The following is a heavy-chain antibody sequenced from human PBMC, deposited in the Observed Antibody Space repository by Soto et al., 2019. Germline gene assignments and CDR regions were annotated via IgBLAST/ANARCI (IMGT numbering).Heavy chain of an antibody. Sequence: ETLSLTCTVSGGSINTNNYYWGWVRQPPGKGLEWIGSVFYNGTTYYSPSLKSRVTISLAPSRTQFSLKLESVTAADTAVYFCARLVVVSPVANAWGQGTLVTVSS. CDR3: ARLVVVSPVANA. CDR2: VFYNGTT. V-gene: IGHV4-39*01. J-gene: IGHJ5*02. D-gene: IGHD2-15*01. CDR1: GGSINTNNYY.